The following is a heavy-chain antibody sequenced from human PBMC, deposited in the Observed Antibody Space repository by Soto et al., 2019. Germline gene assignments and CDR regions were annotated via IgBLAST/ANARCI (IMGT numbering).Heavy chain of an antibody. CDR2: IYPGDSDT. D-gene: IGHD5-18*01. Sequence: AQQIPCNGSGYSFTTYCIRWVRQMPGKGVEWMGIIYPGDSDTRYSPSFQGQVTISADKSISTAYLQRSSLKASDTAMYYCARLQRTRGYGYGTCFDYWGQGTLVTVSS. CDR1: GYSFTTYC. CDR3: ARLQRTRGYGYGTCFDY. V-gene: IGHV5-51*01. J-gene: IGHJ4*02.